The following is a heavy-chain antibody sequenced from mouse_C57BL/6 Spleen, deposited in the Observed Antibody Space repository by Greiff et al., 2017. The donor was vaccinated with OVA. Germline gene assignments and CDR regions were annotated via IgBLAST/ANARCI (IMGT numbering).Heavy chain of an antibody. D-gene: IGHD1-1*01. CDR1: GYTFTDYE. Sequence: VQLQQSGAELVRPGASVTLSCKASGYTFTDYEMHWVKQTPVHGLEWIGAIDPETGGTAYNQKFQGKAILTADKSSSTAYMELRSLTSEDSAVYYCTRKVLRSPFDYWGQGTTLTVSS. V-gene: IGHV1-15*01. J-gene: IGHJ2*01. CDR2: IDPETGGT. CDR3: TRKVLRSPFDY.